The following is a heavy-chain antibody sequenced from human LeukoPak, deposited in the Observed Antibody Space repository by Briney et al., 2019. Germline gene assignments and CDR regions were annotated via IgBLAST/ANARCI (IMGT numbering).Heavy chain of an antibody. J-gene: IGHJ6*03. V-gene: IGHV1-24*01. CDR2: FDPEDGET. CDR3: ATSTPRYDILTGYYRGYYYYYMDV. CDR1: GYTLTELS. Sequence: ASVKVSCKVSGYTLTELSMHWVRQAPGKGLEWMGGFDPEDGETIYAQKFQGRVTMTEDTSTDTAYMGLSSLRSEDTAVYYCATSTPRYDILTGYYRGYYYYYMDVWGKGTTVTVSS. D-gene: IGHD3-9*01.